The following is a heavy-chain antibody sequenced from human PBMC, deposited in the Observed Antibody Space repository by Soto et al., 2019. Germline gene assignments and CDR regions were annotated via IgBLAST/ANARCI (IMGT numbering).Heavy chain of an antibody. V-gene: IGHV4-59*01. CDR1: GGSISSYY. Sequence: SETLSLTCTVCGGSISSYYWSWIRQPPGKGLEWIGYIYYSGSTNYNPSLKSRVTISVDTSKNQFSLKLSSVTAADTAVYYCARNSSWYYYGMDVWGQGTTVTVSS. CDR2: IYYSGST. D-gene: IGHD6-13*01. J-gene: IGHJ6*02. CDR3: ARNSSWYYYGMDV.